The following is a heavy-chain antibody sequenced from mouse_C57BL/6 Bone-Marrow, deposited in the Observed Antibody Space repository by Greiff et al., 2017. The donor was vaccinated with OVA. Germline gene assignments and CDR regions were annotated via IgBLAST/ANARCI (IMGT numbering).Heavy chain of an antibody. J-gene: IGHJ4*01. CDR1: GFSLTSYA. Sequence: VHLVESGPGLVAPSQSLSITCTVSGFSLTSYAISWVRQPPGKGLEWLGVIWTGGGTNYNSALNSRLSISKDNSKSQVFLKMNSLQTDDTARYYCAKRDYSNYGAMDYWGQGTSVTVSS. D-gene: IGHD2-5*01. CDR3: AKRDYSNYGAMDY. CDR2: IWTGGGT. V-gene: IGHV2-9-1*01.